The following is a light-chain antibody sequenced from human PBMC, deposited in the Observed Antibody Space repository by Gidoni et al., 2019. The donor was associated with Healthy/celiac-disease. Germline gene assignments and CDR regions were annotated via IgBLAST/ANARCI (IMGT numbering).Light chain of an antibody. J-gene: IGLJ2*01. CDR1: SSDVGGYNY. V-gene: IGLV2-14*01. CDR2: EVS. Sequence: QSALTQPASVSGSPGQSRTISCTGTSSDVGGYNYVSWYQQHPGKAPKLMIYEVSNRPSGVSNRFSGSKSGNTASLTISGLQAEDEADYYCSSYTSSSSVVFGGGTKLTVL. CDR3: SSYTSSSSVV.